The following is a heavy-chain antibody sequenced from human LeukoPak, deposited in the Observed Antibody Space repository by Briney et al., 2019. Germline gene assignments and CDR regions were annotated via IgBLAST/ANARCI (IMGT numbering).Heavy chain of an antibody. D-gene: IGHD3-9*01. Sequence: TSETLSLTCTVSGGSISSGSYYWSWIRQPAGKGLEWIGRIYTSGRTNYHPSLKSRVTISVDTSKIQFSLKLSSVTAADTAVYYCARDSYYDILTGYYNYFDYWGQGTLVTVSS. V-gene: IGHV4-61*02. CDR2: IYTSGRT. J-gene: IGHJ4*02. CDR3: ARDSYYDILTGYYNYFDY. CDR1: GGSISSGSYY.